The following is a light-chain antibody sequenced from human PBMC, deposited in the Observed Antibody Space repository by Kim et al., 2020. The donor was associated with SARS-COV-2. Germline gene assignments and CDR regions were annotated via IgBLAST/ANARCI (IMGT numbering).Light chain of an antibody. CDR1: QSISSY. CDR3: QQSYKLPYT. V-gene: IGKV1-39*01. CDR2: AAS. J-gene: IGKJ2*01. Sequence: SAYVGDRVTITCRASQSISSYLNWYQQKPGKAPKLLIYAASSLQTGVPSRFSGSGSGTDFTLTISSLQPEDCATYYCQQSYKLPYTFGQGTKLEI.